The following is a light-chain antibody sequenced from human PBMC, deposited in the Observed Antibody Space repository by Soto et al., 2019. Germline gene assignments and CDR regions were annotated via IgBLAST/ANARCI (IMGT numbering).Light chain of an antibody. J-gene: IGKJ2*01. CDR3: QQFDSPPQT. CDR1: QNVKTNS. V-gene: IGKV3-20*01. CDR2: GTT. Sequence: EIVLTQSPGTLSLSPGERATLSCRASQNVKTNSLTWYQQKPGRAPRLLIYGTTNRATGIADRFSGSGSGTAFTLIINRLEPEDFAVYYCQQFDSPPQTFGQGTKLEIK.